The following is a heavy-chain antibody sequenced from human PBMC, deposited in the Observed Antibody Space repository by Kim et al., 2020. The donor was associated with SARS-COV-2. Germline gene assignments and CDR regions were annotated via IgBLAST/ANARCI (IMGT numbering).Heavy chain of an antibody. CDR3: ARGGGYFAFDP. V-gene: IGHV4-34*01. J-gene: IGHJ5*02. Sequence: SETLSLTCAVYGGSFSGYYWSWIRQPPGKGLEWIGEINHSGSTNYNPSLKSRVTISVDTSKNQFSLKLSSVTAADTAVYYCARGGGYFAFDPWGQGTLVTVSS. CDR2: INHSGST. D-gene: IGHD3-9*01. CDR1: GGSFSGYY.